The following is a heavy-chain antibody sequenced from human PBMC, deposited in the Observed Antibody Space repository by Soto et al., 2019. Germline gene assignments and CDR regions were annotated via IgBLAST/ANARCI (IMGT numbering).Heavy chain of an antibody. J-gene: IGHJ3*02. Sequence: SVKVSCKASGYTFTYRYLHWVRQAPGQALEWMGWITPFNGNTNYVQKFQDRVTITRDRSMSTAYMELSSLRSEDTAMYYCARSLGYCTNGVCPDAFDIWGQGTMVTVSS. CDR1: GYTFTYRY. V-gene: IGHV1-45*02. D-gene: IGHD2-8*01. CDR3: ARSLGYCTNGVCPDAFDI. CDR2: ITPFNGNT.